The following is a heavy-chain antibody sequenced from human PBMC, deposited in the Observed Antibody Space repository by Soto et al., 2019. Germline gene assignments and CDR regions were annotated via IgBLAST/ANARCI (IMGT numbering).Heavy chain of an antibody. D-gene: IGHD2-8*02. V-gene: IGHV1-18*01. CDR2: ISANNGNT. CDR3: ARDSLTHAGAGDDDY. CDR1: GYTFTSYG. J-gene: IGHJ4*02. Sequence: QVQLVQSGAEVKKPGASVKVSCKASGYTFTSYGISWVRQAPGQGLEWMGWISANNGNTKYAQNFQGRVTMTTDTSTSTAYMELRSLRSDDTAVYYCARDSLTHAGAGDDDYWGQGTLVTVSS.